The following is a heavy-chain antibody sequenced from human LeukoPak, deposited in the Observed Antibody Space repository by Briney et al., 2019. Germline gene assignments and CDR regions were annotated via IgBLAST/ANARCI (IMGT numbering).Heavy chain of an antibody. V-gene: IGHV3-23*01. CDR1: GFTFSSYA. D-gene: IGHD3-16*01. CDR3: ARDPPAWGRISPSFDP. Sequence: PGGSLRLSCAASGFTFSSYAMSWVRQAPGKGLEWVSAISGSGGSTYYADSVKGRFTISRDNAKNSLYLQMNSLRAEDTAVYYCARDPPAWGRISPSFDPWGQGTLVTVSS. CDR2: ISGSGGST. J-gene: IGHJ5*02.